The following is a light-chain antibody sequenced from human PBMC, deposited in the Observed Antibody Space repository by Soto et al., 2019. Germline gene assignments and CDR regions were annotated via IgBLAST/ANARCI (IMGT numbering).Light chain of an antibody. V-gene: IGKV1-5*01. J-gene: IGKJ1*01. CDR3: QQYNSYSRT. CDR2: DAS. CDR1: QSISSW. Sequence: DIPMTQSPSTLSASVGDRVTITCRASQSISSWLAGYQQKPGKAPKLLIYDASSLESGVPSRFSGSGSGTEFPLTSSSLQPDDFATYYCQQYNSYSRTFGQGTKVEIK.